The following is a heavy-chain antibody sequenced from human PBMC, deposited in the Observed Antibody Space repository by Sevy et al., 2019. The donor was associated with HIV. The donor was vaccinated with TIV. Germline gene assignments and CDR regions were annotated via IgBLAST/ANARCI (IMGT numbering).Heavy chain of an antibody. J-gene: IGHJ3*02. CDR2: IKSKTDGGTT. V-gene: IGHV3-15*01. Sequence: GGSLRLSCAASGFTFSNAWMRWVRQAPGKGLEWVGRIKSKTDGGTTDYAAPVKGRFTISRDDSKNTLYLQMNSLKTEETAVYYCTTDNNYDILTGYYNDAFDIWGQGTMLTVSS. CDR1: GFTFSNAW. D-gene: IGHD3-9*01. CDR3: TTDNNYDILTGYYNDAFDI.